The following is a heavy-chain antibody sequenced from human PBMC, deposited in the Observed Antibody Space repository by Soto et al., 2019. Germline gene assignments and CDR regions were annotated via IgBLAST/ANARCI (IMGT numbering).Heavy chain of an antibody. CDR3: AGGSY. CDR1: GFTFSNYW. V-gene: IGHV3-7*05. CDR2: IKEDGSER. J-gene: IGHJ4*02. Sequence: EVQLVESGGGLVQPGGSLRLSCAASGFTFSNYWMSWVRQAPGKGLEWVANIKEDGSERNYVDSVKGRLTISRDNAKNSLYLQLNSLRAEDTAVYYCAGGSYWGQGTLVTVSS.